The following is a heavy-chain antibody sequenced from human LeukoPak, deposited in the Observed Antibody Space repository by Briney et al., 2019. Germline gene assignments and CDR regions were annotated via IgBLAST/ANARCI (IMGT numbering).Heavy chain of an antibody. CDR2: ISSSSSYI. Sequence: GGSLRLSCAASGFTFSSYSMNWVRQAPGKGLEWVSSISSSSSYIYYADSVKGRFTISRDNAKNSLYLQMNSLRAEDTAVYYCARARTTALNWFDPWGQGTLVTVSS. J-gene: IGHJ5*02. CDR1: GFTFSSYS. CDR3: ARARTTALNWFDP. D-gene: IGHD1-26*01. V-gene: IGHV3-21*01.